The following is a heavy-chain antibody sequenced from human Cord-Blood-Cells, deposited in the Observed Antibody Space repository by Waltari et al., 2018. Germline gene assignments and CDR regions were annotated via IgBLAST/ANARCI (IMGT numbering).Heavy chain of an antibody. J-gene: IGHJ4*02. V-gene: IGHV3-48*03. CDR2: ISSSGSTI. CDR1: GFTSSSYE. D-gene: IGHD1-26*01. CDR3: ARAVSTPQWELLEFDY. Sequence: EVQLVESGGGLVQPGGPLRLSRAASGFTSSSYEMNWVRQAPGKGLEWVSYISSSGSTIYYADSVKGRFTISRDNAKNSLYLQMNSLRAEDTAVYYCARAVSTPQWELLEFDYWGQGTLVTVSS.